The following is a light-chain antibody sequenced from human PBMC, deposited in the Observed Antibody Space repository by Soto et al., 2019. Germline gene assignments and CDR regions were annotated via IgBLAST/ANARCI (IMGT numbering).Light chain of an antibody. V-gene: IGKV3-15*01. J-gene: IGKJ4*01. CDR3: QHYANWPLT. CDR2: GAS. CDR1: QSVSSN. Sequence: EIVMTQSPATLSVSPGERATLSCRASQSVSSNLAWYQQKPGQAPRLLIYGASTRATGIPARFSGSGSGTDFTLTINSLQSEDFAVYYCQHYANWPLTFXGGTKVDIK.